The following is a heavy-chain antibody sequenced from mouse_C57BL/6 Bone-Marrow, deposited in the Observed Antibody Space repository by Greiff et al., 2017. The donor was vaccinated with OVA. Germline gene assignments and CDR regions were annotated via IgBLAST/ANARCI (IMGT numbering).Heavy chain of an antibody. D-gene: IGHD1-1*01. CDR2: INPSNGDT. CDR3: AETVGAEFDY. J-gene: IGHJ2*01. V-gene: IGHV1-53*01. Sequence: QVHVKQPGTELVKPGASVRLSCKASGYTFTSYWIHWVKQRPGQGLEWIGNINPSNGDTDYNEKFKNRATLTVDKSSSTAYIQLSSLTSEDSAVYYCAETVGAEFDYWGQGTTLTVSS. CDR1: GYTFTSYW.